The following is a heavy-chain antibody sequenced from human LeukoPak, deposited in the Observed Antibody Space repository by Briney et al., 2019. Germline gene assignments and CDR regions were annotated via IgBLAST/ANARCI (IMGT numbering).Heavy chain of an antibody. CDR3: ARDRGKTVGAISYYFDY. J-gene: IGHJ4*02. CDR2: IIPIFGTA. CDR1: GGTFSSYA. Sequence: ASVKVSCKASGGTFSSYAISWVRQAPGQGLEWMGGIIPIFGTANYAQKFQGRVTITTDESTSTAYMELSSLRSEDTAVYYCARDRGKTVGAISYYFDYWGQGTLVTVSS. D-gene: IGHD1-26*01. V-gene: IGHV1-69*05.